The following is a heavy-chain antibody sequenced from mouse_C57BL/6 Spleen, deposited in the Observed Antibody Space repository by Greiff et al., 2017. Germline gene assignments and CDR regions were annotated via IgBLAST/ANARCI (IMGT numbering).Heavy chain of an antibody. CDR2: IDPSDSYT. J-gene: IGHJ3*01. Sequence: QVQLQQPGAELVRPGTSVKLSCKASGYTFTSYWMHWVKQRPGQGLEWIGVIDPSDSYTNYNQKFKGKATLTVDTSSSTAYMQLSSLTSEDSAVYYCAREKDYYGRAFAYWGQGTLVTVSA. CDR3: AREKDYYGRAFAY. CDR1: GYTFTSYW. D-gene: IGHD1-1*01. V-gene: IGHV1-59*01.